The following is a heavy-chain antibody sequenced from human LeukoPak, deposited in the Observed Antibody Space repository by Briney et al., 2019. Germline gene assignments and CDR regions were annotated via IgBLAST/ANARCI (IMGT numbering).Heavy chain of an antibody. V-gene: IGHV1-3*01. CDR3: ARDQLDDSSGYYHYFDY. Sequence: ASVKVSCKASGYTFTSYAMHWVRQAPGQRLEWMGWINAGNGNTKYSQKFQDRVTITRDTSASTAYMELSSLRSEDTAVYYCARDQLDDSSGYYHYFDYWGQGTLVTVSS. D-gene: IGHD3-22*01. J-gene: IGHJ4*02. CDR1: GYTFTSYA. CDR2: INAGNGNT.